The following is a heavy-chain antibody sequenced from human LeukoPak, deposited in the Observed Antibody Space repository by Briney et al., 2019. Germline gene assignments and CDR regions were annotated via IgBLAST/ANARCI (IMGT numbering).Heavy chain of an antibody. D-gene: IGHD3-10*01. CDR3: ARDRNEWFGELLYPRYYYYYGMDV. Sequence: GGSLRLSCAASGFTFSSYSMNWVRQAPGKGLEWVSSISSSSSYIYYADSVKGRFTISGDNAKNSLYLQMNSLRAEDTAVYYCARDRNEWFGELLYPRYYYYYGMDVWGQGTTVTVSS. J-gene: IGHJ6*02. V-gene: IGHV3-21*01. CDR1: GFTFSSYS. CDR2: ISSSSSYI.